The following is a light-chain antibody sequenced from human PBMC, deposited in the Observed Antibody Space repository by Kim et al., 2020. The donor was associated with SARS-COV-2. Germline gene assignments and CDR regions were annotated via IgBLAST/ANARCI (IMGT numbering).Light chain of an antibody. CDR3: QQYYTIPWT. J-gene: IGKJ1*01. Sequence: DFVMTQSPDSLAVSLGERATINCKSSQSVLYSSNNKNYLAWYQQKPGQPPKLLIYWASTRESGVPGRFSGSGSGTDFTLTISSLQAEDVAVYYCQQYYTIPWTFGQGTKVDIK. CDR1: QSVLYSSNNKNY. V-gene: IGKV4-1*01. CDR2: WAS.